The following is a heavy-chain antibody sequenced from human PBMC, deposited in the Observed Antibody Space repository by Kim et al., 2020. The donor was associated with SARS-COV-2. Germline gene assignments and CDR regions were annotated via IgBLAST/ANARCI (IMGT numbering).Heavy chain of an antibody. J-gene: IGHJ6*02. CDR2: IWYDGSNK. Sequence: GGSLRLSCAASGFTFSSYGMHWVRQAPGKGLEWVAVIWYDGSNKYYADSVKGRFTISRDNSKNTLYLQMNSLRAEDTAVYYCAKDRESKNSKVTMVRGVRRYYDYSMDVWGQGAIVTGS. V-gene: IGHV3-33*06. CDR1: GFTFSSYG. CDR3: AKDRESKNSKVTMVRGVRRYYDYSMDV. D-gene: IGHD3-10*01.